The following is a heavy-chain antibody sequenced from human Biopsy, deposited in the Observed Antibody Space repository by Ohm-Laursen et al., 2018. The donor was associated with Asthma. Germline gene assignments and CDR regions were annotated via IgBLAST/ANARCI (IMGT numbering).Heavy chain of an antibody. V-gene: IGHV4-31*03. CDR2: IYYSGST. D-gene: IGHD4-17*01. CDR1: GGSLNIGDYY. Sequence: TLSLTCTVSGGSLNIGDYYWSWIRQHPVKGLEWIGHIYYSGSTYYNPSLKSRVSISLDTSKNQFSLSLTSVTAADTAVYYCARTTYGHDGFDPWGQGTLVTVSS. CDR3: ARTTYGHDGFDP. J-gene: IGHJ5*02.